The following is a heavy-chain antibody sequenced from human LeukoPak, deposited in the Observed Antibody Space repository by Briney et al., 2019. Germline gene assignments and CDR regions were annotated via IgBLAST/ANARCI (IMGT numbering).Heavy chain of an antibody. CDR3: ACSWAHFDY. D-gene: IGHD6-13*01. J-gene: IGHJ4*02. V-gene: IGHV4-34*01. CDR2: INHSGST. Sequence: PSETLSLTCAVYGGSFSGYYWSWIRQPPGKGLEWIGEINHSGSTNYNPSLKSRVTISVDTSKNQFSLKLSSVTAADTAVYHCACSWAHFDYWGQGTLVTVSS. CDR1: GGSFSGYY.